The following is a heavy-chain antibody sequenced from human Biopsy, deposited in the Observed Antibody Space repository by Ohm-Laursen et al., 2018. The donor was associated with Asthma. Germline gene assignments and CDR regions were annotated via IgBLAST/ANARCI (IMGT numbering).Heavy chain of an antibody. CDR2: ISPIFGST. J-gene: IGHJ6*02. CDR1: GGTFNNYA. Sequence: GPPVKVSCKASGGTFNNYAINWVRQAPGQGLEWMGGISPIFGSTTYAQKFQGRVTITADVFTSTVYMELSGLRSEDTAVLYCAKARCYYYYCDMEVWGPGTAITVSS. V-gene: IGHV1-69*13. CDR3: AKARCYYYYCDMEV.